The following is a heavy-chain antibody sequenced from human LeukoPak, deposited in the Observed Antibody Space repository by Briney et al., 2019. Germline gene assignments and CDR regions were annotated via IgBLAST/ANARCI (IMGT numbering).Heavy chain of an antibody. V-gene: IGHV1-18*01. CDR1: GYTFTSYG. CDR2: ISAYNGNT. J-gene: IGHJ4*02. D-gene: IGHD3-22*01. Sequence: ASVKVSCKASGYTFTSYGISWVRQAPGQGLEWMGWISAYNGNTNYAQKLQGRVTMTTDTSTSTAYMELRSLRSDDTAVYYCARDRGYHYDSSGVFDYWGQGTLVTVSS. CDR3: ARDRGYHYDSSGVFDY.